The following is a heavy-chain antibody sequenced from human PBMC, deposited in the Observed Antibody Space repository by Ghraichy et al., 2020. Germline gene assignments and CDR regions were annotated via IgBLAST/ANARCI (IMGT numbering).Heavy chain of an antibody. CDR1: GGSFSGYY. CDR3: ARLVCSSTSCYGRYRYLVLQFLFDP. CDR2: INHSGST. J-gene: IGHJ5*02. D-gene: IGHD2-2*01. V-gene: IGHV4-34*01. Sequence: SQTLSLTCAVYGGSFSGYYWSWIRQPPGKGLEWIGEINHSGSTNYNPSLKSRVTISVDTSKNQFSLKLSSVTAADTAVYYCARLVCSSTSCYGRYRYLVLQFLFDPWGQGTLVNVSS.